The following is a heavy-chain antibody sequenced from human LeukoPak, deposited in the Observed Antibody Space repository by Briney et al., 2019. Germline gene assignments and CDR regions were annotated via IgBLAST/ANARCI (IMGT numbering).Heavy chain of an antibody. D-gene: IGHD3-3*01. Sequence: GGSLRLSCQVSGFTFSSYGMNWVRQAPGKGLDWVASVAYDGSNENYAESVKGRFTISRDNSKNMLYLQMNSLRAEDTAVYFCARPSGSVTIFGVVAYFDYWGPGTLVTVSS. CDR1: GFTFSSYG. V-gene: IGHV3-30*04. J-gene: IGHJ4*02. CDR2: VAYDGSNE. CDR3: ARPSGSVTIFGVVAYFDY.